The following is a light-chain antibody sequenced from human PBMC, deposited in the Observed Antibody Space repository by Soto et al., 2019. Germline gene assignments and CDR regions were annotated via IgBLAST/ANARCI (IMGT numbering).Light chain of an antibody. CDR1: QSISTW. CDR2: KAS. CDR3: QQYSSYWT. Sequence: DIQMTQSPSTLPASVGDRVTITCRASQSISTWLAWYQQKPGKAPNLLIYKASYLASGVPSRFSGGGSGTEFTLTISSLQPDEFATYYCQQYSSYWTFGQGTKVAIK. V-gene: IGKV1-5*03. J-gene: IGKJ1*01.